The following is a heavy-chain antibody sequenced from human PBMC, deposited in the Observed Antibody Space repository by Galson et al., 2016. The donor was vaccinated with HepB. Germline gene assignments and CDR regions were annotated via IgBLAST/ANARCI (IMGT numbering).Heavy chain of an antibody. CDR3: ARGPSYYGDYDDWHFDL. Sequence: TLSLTCSVSGGSINSGDYHWNWIRQLPGKGLEWIESISNRGNTYYNPSLKSRLTISIDTSKNQFSLELSSVTAADTAVYYCARGPSYYGDYDDWHFDLWGRGTLVTVSS. V-gene: IGHV4-31*03. CDR2: ISNRGNT. D-gene: IGHD4-17*01. J-gene: IGHJ2*01. CDR1: GGSINSGDYH.